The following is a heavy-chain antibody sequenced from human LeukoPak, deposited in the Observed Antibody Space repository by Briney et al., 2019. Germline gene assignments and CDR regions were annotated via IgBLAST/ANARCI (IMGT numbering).Heavy chain of an antibody. CDR3: ARDVKSIKFNDGVNWFGP. CDR2: IIPILGIA. J-gene: IGHJ5*02. V-gene: IGHV1-69*04. CDR1: GYTFTSYD. D-gene: IGHD1-1*01. Sequence: GASVKVSCKASGYTFTSYDINWVRQATGQGLEWMGRIIPILGIANYAQKFQGRVTITADKSTSTAYMELSSLRSEDTAVYYCARDVKSIKFNDGVNWFGPWGQGTLVTVSS.